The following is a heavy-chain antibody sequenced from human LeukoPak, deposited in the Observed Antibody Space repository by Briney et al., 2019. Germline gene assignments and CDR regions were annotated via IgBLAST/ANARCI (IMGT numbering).Heavy chain of an antibody. CDR2: ISWNSGSI. D-gene: IGHD1-14*01. V-gene: IGHV3-9*01. J-gene: IGHJ4*02. CDR3: ARDPLNRRWGSYYFDY. CDR1: GFTFDDYA. Sequence: PGGSLRLSCAASGFTFDDYAMHWVRQAPGKGLEWVSGISWNSGSIGYADSVKGRFTISRDNSKSTLYLQVNSLRGEDTAVFYCARDPLNRRWGSYYFDYWGQGTLVTVSS.